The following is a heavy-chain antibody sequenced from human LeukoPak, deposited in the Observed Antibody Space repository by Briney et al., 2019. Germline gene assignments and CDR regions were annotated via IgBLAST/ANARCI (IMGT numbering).Heavy chain of an antibody. CDR2: IRYDGSNK. CDR1: GFTFSSYG. V-gene: IGHV3-30*02. Sequence: GGSLRLSCAASGFTFSSYGMHWVRQAPGKGLEWVAFIRYDGSNKYYADSVKGRLTISRDNSKNTLYLQMNSLRAEGTAVYYCAKERDTAMVTIDYWGQGTLVTVSS. CDR3: AKERDTAMVTIDY. J-gene: IGHJ4*02. D-gene: IGHD5-18*01.